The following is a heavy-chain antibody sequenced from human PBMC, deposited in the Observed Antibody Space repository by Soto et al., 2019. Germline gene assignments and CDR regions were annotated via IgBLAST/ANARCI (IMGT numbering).Heavy chain of an antibody. D-gene: IGHD3-22*01. CDR2: IRSKANSYAT. J-gene: IGHJ6*02. CDR1: GFTFSGSA. CDR3: TNHNYDSSGYYYEGSYYYGMDV. V-gene: IGHV3-73*01. Sequence: PGGSLRLSCAASGFTFSGSAMHWVRQASGKGLEWVGRIRSKANSYATAYAASVKGRFTISRDDSKNTAYLQMNSLKTEDTAVYYCTNHNYDSSGYYYEGSYYYGMDVWGQGTTVTVSS.